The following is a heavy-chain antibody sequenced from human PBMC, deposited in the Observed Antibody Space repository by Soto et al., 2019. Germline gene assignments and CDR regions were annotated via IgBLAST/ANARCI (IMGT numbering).Heavy chain of an antibody. CDR2: ISSSSSYT. D-gene: IGHD3-22*01. V-gene: IGHV3-11*05. J-gene: IGHJ4*02. Sequence: PGGSLRLSCAASGFTFSDYYMSWIRQAPGKGLEWVSYISSSSSYTNYADSVKGRFTISRDNAKNSLYLQMSSLRSEDTAVYYCARGPITMIVVVITGFDYWGQGTLVTVSS. CDR1: GFTFSDYY. CDR3: ARGPITMIVVVITGFDY.